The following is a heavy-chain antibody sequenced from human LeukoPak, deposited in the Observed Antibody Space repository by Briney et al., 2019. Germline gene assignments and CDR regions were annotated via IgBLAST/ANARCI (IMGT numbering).Heavy chain of an antibody. CDR3: ARLRAVAALGDY. D-gene: IGHD6-19*01. J-gene: IGHJ4*02. V-gene: IGHV4-38-2*01. Sequence: SETLSLTCAGSGYSISSGYYWGWIRQPPGKGLEWIGSIYHSGSTYYNPSLKSRVTISVDTSKNQFSLKLSSVTAADTAVYYCARLRAVAALGDYWGQGTLVTVSS. CDR2: IYHSGST. CDR1: GYSISSGYY.